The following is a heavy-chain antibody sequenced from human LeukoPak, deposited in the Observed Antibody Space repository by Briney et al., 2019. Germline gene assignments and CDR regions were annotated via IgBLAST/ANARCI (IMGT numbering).Heavy chain of an antibody. Sequence: SETLSLTCAVYGGSFSGYYWSWIRQPPGKGLEWIGEINHSGSTNYNPSLKSRVTISVDTSKNQFSLKLSSVTAADTAVYYCARGYSSGWSEPLGYWGQGTLVTVSS. CDR2: INHSGST. V-gene: IGHV4-34*01. J-gene: IGHJ4*02. D-gene: IGHD6-19*01. CDR1: GGSFSGYY. CDR3: ARGYSSGWSEPLGY.